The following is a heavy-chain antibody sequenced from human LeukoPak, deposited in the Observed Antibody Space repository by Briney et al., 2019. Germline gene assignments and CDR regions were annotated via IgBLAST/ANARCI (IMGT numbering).Heavy chain of an antibody. CDR1: GFTFSSYS. Sequence: PGGSLRLSCAASGFTFSSYSMNWVRQRPGKGLEWMGIIYPGDSDTRYNPSFQGKVTISAYKSISTAYLQWSSLKASDTAMYYCARHRGRSSWHRNNWFDPWGQGTLVTVSS. CDR2: IYPGDSDT. J-gene: IGHJ5*02. D-gene: IGHD6-13*01. V-gene: IGHV5-51*01. CDR3: ARHRGRSSWHRNNWFDP.